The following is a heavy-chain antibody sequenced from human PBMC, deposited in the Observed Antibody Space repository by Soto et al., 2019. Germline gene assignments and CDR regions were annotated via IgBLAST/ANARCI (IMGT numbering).Heavy chain of an antibody. CDR3: ARAVYNWNYVGGGYYYDGMDV. CDR2: ISAYNGNT. CDR1: GYTFTSYG. J-gene: IGHJ6*02. D-gene: IGHD1-7*01. V-gene: IGHV1-18*01. Sequence: QVQLVQSGAEVKKPGASVKVSCKASGYTFTSYGISWVRQAPGQGLEWMGWISAYNGNTNYAQKLQGRVTMTTDTSTSTAYMELRSRRSDDTAVYYCARAVYNWNYVGGGYYYDGMDVWGQGTTVTVSS.